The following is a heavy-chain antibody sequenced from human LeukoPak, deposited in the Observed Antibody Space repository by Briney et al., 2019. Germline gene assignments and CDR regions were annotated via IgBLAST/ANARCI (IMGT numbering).Heavy chain of an antibody. CDR1: GGSISSYY. CDR3: ARRRTSPEAFDI. Sequence: SETLSLTCTVSGGSISSYYWTWIRQPPGKGLEWIGYIYYSGSTNYNPSLRSRVTISVDTSKNHFSLKVSSVTAADTAVYYCARRRTSPEAFDIWGQGTMVTVSS. J-gene: IGHJ3*02. CDR2: IYYSGST. V-gene: IGHV4-59*01.